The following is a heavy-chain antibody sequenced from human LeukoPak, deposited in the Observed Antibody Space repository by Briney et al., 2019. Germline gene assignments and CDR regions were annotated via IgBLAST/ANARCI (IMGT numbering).Heavy chain of an antibody. Sequence: GGSLRLSCAASGFTFSSYWMSWVRQAPGKGLEWVANIKQDGSEKYYVDSVKGRFTISRDNAKNSLYLQMNSLRAEDTAVYYCLYYYGSGSYPPYWGQGTLVTVSS. D-gene: IGHD3-10*01. V-gene: IGHV3-7*01. CDR2: IKQDGSEK. J-gene: IGHJ4*02. CDR1: GFTFSSYW. CDR3: LYYYGSGSYPPY.